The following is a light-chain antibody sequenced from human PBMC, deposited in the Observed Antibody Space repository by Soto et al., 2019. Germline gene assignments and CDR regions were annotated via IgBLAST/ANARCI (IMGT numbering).Light chain of an antibody. CDR1: QNLNTY. CDR2: DAS. CDR3: QQYKNLPT. V-gene: IGKV1-33*01. Sequence: EIQMAQSPSSLPASVGAMVAITGNASQNLNTYLNWYQQKPGXDPXXLIYDASNLEAGVPSRFRGGGSGKFFTFPLSRLQPEDIATYNCQQYKNLPTFGQGTRLENK. J-gene: IGKJ5*01.